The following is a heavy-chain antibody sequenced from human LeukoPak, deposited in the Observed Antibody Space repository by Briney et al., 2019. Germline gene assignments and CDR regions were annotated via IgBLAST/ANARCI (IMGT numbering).Heavy chain of an antibody. V-gene: IGHV4-59*01. CDR3: AREADYGSGTYLFY. J-gene: IGHJ4*02. CDR2: IYYSGST. D-gene: IGHD3-10*01. Sequence: NPSETLSLTCTVSGGSISSYYWSWIRQPPGMRLEWIGDIYYSGSTNYNPSLKSRVTISVDTSKNQFSLKLSSVTAADTAVYYCAREADYGSGTYLFYWGQGTLVTVSS. CDR1: GGSISSYY.